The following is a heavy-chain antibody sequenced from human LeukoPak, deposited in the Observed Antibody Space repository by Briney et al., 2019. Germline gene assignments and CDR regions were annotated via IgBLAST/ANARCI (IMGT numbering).Heavy chain of an antibody. Sequence: GGSLRLSCSASALTFSDYAMLWVRQAPGKGLEYVSAISTNGGSTNYADSVKARFTISRDNSKNTLYLQMSSLRAEDTAMYYCARDGYSSGWFSDFDYWGQGTLVTASS. J-gene: IGHJ4*02. D-gene: IGHD6-19*01. CDR1: ALTFSDYA. CDR2: ISTNGGST. CDR3: ARDGYSSGWFSDFDY. V-gene: IGHV3-64D*06.